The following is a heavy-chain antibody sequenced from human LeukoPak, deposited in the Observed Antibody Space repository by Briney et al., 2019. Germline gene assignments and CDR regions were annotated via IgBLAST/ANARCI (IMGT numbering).Heavy chain of an antibody. CDR1: GFTFSSYW. D-gene: IGHD3-16*01. V-gene: IGHV3-7*01. CDR2: IKEDGSDK. CDR3: ARDAGGSAAFDI. Sequence: PEGSLRLSCVASGFTFSSYWISWVRQAPGKGLEWVANIKEDGSDKYHVDSVKGRFTISRDNAKNSLYLQMNSLRAEDTAVYYCARDAGGSAAFDIWGQGTMVTVSS. J-gene: IGHJ3*02.